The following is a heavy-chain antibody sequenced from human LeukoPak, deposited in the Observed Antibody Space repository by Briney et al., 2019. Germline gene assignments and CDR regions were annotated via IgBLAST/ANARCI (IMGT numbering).Heavy chain of an antibody. J-gene: IGHJ6*03. CDR2: IYHTGTT. V-gene: IGHV4-4*02. CDR1: GASISSSNW. D-gene: IGHD3-22*01. Sequence: SETLSLTCDVSGASISSSNWWSWVRQSPGTGLEWIGEIYHTGTTNYNPSFRSRVTMSVDKSSNHFSLKLTSVSAADTAVYFCARTSASRYDSGSSPYYKYYMDVWGKGTTVTVSS. CDR3: ARTSASRYDSGSSPYYKYYMDV.